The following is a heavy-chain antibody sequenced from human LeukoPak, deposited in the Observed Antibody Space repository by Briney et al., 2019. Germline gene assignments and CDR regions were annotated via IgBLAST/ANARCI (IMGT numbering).Heavy chain of an antibody. D-gene: IGHD6-13*01. Sequence: GGSLRLSCAASGFTFSSYEMNWVRHAPGKGVEWVSGINWNGGSTAYADSVKGRFTISRDNGKNILHLRMNSLRAEDTALYHCARAGIAAAGINYYNYFMDVWGEGATVTISS. V-gene: IGHV3-20*01. CDR2: INWNGGST. CDR1: GFTFSSYE. J-gene: IGHJ6*03. CDR3: ARAGIAAAGINYYNYFMDV.